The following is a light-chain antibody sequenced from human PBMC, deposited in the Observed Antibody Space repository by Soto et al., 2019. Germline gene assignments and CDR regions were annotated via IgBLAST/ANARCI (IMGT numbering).Light chain of an antibody. CDR3: QQYGSSAPIT. Sequence: DIVMTQSPLSLPVTPGEPASISFRSSQSLLHSNGYNYLDWYQQKPGQAPRLLIYGASIRATGIPDRFSGSGSETDFTLTISRLEPEDFALYYCQQYGSSAPITFGQGTRLEIK. CDR1: QSLLHSNGYNY. J-gene: IGKJ5*01. CDR2: GAS. V-gene: IGKV3-20*01.